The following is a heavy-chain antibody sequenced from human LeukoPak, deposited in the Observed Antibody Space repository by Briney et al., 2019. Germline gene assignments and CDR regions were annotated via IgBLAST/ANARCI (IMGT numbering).Heavy chain of an antibody. CDR2: FDPEDGET. J-gene: IGHJ4*02. V-gene: IGHV1-24*01. Sequence: ASVKVSCKVSGYTLTELSMHWVRQAPGKGLEWMGGFDPEDGETIYAQKFQGRVTMTEDTSTDTAYMELSSLRSEDTAVYYCATLPDIAVAGLYYFDYWGRGTLVTVSS. CDR3: ATLPDIAVAGLYYFDY. CDR1: GYTLTELS. D-gene: IGHD6-19*01.